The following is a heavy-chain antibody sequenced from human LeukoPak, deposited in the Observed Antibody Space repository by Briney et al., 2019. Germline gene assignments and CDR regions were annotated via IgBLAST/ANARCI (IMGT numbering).Heavy chain of an antibody. CDR3: SRGSGWLSAY. D-gene: IGHD6-19*01. CDR2: ISGGTT. Sequence: GGSLRLSCTASGFTFGDYLMSWFRQAPGKGLEWIGFISGGTTEYAASVKGRFTISRDDSTSIAYLQMNSLTTEDTAVYYCSRGSGWLSAYWGQETLVTVSS. V-gene: IGHV3-49*03. CDR1: GFTFGDYL. J-gene: IGHJ4*02.